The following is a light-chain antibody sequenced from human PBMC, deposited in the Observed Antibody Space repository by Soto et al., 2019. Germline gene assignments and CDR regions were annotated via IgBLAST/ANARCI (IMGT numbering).Light chain of an antibody. J-gene: IGKJ1*01. Sequence: EIVLTQSPGTLSSSPGETATLSCRASQSVRSNSLAWYQQKPGQAPRLLIYDASSRATGIPDRFSGSGSDTDFTLTISRLEPEDFATYYCQQTDTIPRTFGQGTKVDVK. CDR1: QSVRSNS. CDR2: DAS. V-gene: IGKV3-20*01. CDR3: QQTDTIPRT.